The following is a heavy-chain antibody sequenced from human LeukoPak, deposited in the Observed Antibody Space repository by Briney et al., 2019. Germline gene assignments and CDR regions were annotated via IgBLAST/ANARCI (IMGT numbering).Heavy chain of an antibody. CDR1: GFIFNHHA. D-gene: IGHD4-11*01. J-gene: IGHJ4*02. Sequence: PGGSLRLSCAASGFIFNHHAMHWVRQAPGKGLEWVAVIWSDKSNKFYADSVRGRFTISRDDSRKTVYLQMDTMTVEDTAVYYCVKDAQRGFDYSNSLEYWGQGALVTVAS. CDR3: VKDAQRGFDYSNSLEY. CDR2: IWSDKSNK. V-gene: IGHV3-33*06.